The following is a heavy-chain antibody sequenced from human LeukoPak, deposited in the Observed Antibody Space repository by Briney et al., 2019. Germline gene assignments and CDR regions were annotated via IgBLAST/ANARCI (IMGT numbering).Heavy chain of an antibody. CDR1: GFTFSSYA. D-gene: IGHD6-13*01. CDR3: AKDLYSSSWFWEGD. CDR2: ISGSGGTT. J-gene: IGHJ4*02. V-gene: IGHV3-23*01. Sequence: GGSLRLSCAASGFTFSSYAVSWVRQAPGKGLQWVSSISGSGGTTYFPDSVKGRFTISRDNSKNTVYLQMNSLRAEDTAVYYCAKDLYSSSWFWEGDWGPGTLVSVSS.